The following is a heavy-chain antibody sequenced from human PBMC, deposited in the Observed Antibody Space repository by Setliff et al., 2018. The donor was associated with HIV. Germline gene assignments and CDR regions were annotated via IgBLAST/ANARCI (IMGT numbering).Heavy chain of an antibody. CDR3: ARPRTYCSGGSCYLGPDY. Sequence: PGGSLRLSCAASGIIFSNYGMHWVRQAPGKGLEWVAYVRFDGNDKYYRDSVKGRFTISRDNHKKTLSLQMNSLRGDDTAVYFCARPRTYCSGGSCYLGPDYWGQGTLVTVSS. D-gene: IGHD2-15*01. CDR1: GIIFSNYG. V-gene: IGHV3-30*02. J-gene: IGHJ4*02. CDR2: VRFDGNDK.